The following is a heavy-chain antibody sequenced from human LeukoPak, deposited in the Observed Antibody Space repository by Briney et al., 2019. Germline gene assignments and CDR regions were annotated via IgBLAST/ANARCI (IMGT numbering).Heavy chain of an antibody. CDR1: GFTFSSYS. J-gene: IGHJ4*02. CDR2: IKSKTDGGTT. CDR3: TTRALYGDYGDY. V-gene: IGHV3-15*01. Sequence: GGSLRLSCAASGFTFSSYSMSWVRQAPGKGLEWVGRIKSKTDGGTTDYAAPVKGRFTISRDDSKNTLYLQMNSLKTEDTAVYYCTTRALYGDYGDYWGQGTLVTVSS. D-gene: IGHD4-17*01.